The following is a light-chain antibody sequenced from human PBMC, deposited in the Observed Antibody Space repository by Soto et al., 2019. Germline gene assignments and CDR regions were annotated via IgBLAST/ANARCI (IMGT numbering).Light chain of an antibody. CDR1: QSVSSY. CDR2: DAS. J-gene: IGKJ1*01. V-gene: IGKV3-15*01. CDR3: QQYNNWPPWT. Sequence: EIVLTQSPATLSLSPGERATLSCRASQSVSSYLAWYQQKPGQAPRLLIYDASTRAIGIPARFSGSGSGTEFTLTISSLQSEDFAVYYCQQYNNWPPWTFGQGTKVEIK.